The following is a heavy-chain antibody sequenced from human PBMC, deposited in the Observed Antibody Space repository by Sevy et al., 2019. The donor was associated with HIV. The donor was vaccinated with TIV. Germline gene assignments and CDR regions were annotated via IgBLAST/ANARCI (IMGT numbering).Heavy chain of an antibody. D-gene: IGHD3-3*01. Sequence: GGSLRLSCAASGFTFSSYGMHWVRQAPGKGLEWVAVISYDGSNKYYADSVKGRFTISRDNSKNTLYLQMNSLRAEDTAVYYCAKGPQDYDFWSGHYGYWGQGTLVTVSS. J-gene: IGHJ4*02. CDR2: ISYDGSNK. V-gene: IGHV3-30*18. CDR3: AKGPQDYDFWSGHYGY. CDR1: GFTFSSYG.